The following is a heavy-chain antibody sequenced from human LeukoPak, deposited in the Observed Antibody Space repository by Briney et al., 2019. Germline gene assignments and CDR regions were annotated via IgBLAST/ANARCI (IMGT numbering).Heavy chain of an antibody. D-gene: IGHD5-12*01. CDR1: GFTFSDYY. J-gene: IGHJ4*02. CDR2: ISSSGSTI. V-gene: IGHV3-11*01. CDR3: ARDLVATITNY. Sequence: GGSLRLSCAASGFTFSDYYMSWIRQAPGKGLGWVSYISSSGSTIYYADSVKGRFTISRDNAKSSLYLQMNSLRAEDTAVYYCARDLVATITNYWGQGTLVTVSS.